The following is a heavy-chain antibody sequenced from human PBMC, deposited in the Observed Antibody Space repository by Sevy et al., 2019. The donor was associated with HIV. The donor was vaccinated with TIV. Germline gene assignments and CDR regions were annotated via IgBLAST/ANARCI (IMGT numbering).Heavy chain of an antibody. CDR2: IYYSGST. J-gene: IGHJ6*02. D-gene: IGHD4-4*01. CDR1: GGSISSSSYY. V-gene: IGHV4-39*01. Sequence: SETLSLTCTVSGGSISSSSYYWGWIRQPPGKGLEWIGSIYYSGSTYYNPSLKSRVTISVDTSKNQFSLKLSSVTAADTAVYYCATPPTPVTIPYYSNGMDLWGQGTTVTVSS. CDR3: ATPPTPVTIPYYSNGMDL.